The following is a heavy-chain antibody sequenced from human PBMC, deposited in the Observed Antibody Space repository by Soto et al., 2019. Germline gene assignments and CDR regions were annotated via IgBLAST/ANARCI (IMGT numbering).Heavy chain of an antibody. J-gene: IGHJ6*02. CDR1: GGSISSYY. Sequence: QVQLQESGPGLVKPSETLSLTCTVSGGSISSYYWSWIRQPPGKGLEWIGYIYYSGSTNYNPSLTSRVTTSVDTSKNQFSLKLSSVPAADTAVYYCARNAGTLPYSYYGMDVWGQGTTVTVSS. CDR3: ARNAGTLPYSYYGMDV. D-gene: IGHD1-1*01. V-gene: IGHV4-59*01. CDR2: IYYSGST.